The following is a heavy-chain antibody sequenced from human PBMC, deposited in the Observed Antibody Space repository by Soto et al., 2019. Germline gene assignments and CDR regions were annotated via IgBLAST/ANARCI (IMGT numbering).Heavy chain of an antibody. CDR3: ARGPPRVRERTYYYRMDV. CDR2: IGDIDDP. V-gene: IGHV3-13*05. Sequence: EVQLVESGGGLAQPGVSLRLSCPASGFTIRNYDMHWVRQTTGKGLEWVSGIGDIDDPYYADSVKGRFTLSREIAKNSLYLQMDGLRAGESAVYYCARGPPRVRERTYYYRMDVWGQGTTVTVSS. D-gene: IGHD3-10*01. CDR1: GFTIRNYD. J-gene: IGHJ6*02.